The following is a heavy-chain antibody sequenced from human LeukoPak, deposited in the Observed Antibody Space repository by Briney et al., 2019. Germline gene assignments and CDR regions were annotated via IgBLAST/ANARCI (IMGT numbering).Heavy chain of an antibody. D-gene: IGHD5-18*01. V-gene: IGHV3-23*01. CDR3: ARGQLSVFDYGMDV. CDR1: GFSFSVYT. J-gene: IGHJ6*02. Sequence: GGSLRLSCVASGFSFSVYTMSWVRQAPGKGLEWVSAISGSGGSTYYADSVKGRFTISRDNSKNTLYLQMNSLRAEDTAVYYCARGQLSVFDYGMDVWGQGTTVTVSS. CDR2: ISGSGGST.